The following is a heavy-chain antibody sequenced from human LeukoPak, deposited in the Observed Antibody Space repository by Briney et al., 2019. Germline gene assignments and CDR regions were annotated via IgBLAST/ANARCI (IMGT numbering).Heavy chain of an antibody. D-gene: IGHD3-3*01. CDR3: AKSYDFWSGYYV. CDR1: GFTFSSYG. Sequence: PGRSLRLSCAASGFTFSSYGMHWVRQAPGKGLEWVAVISYDGSNKYYADSVKGRFTISRDNSKNTLYLQMNSLRAEDTAVYYCAKSYDFWSGYYVWGQGTLVTVSS. V-gene: IGHV3-30*18. CDR2: ISYDGSNK. J-gene: IGHJ4*02.